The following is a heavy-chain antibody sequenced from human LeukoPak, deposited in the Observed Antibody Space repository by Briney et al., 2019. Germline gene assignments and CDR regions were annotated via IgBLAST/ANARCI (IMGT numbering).Heavy chain of an antibody. CDR3: ARQYSSGWYYGY. D-gene: IGHD6-19*01. J-gene: IGHJ4*02. Sequence: ASVKVSCKASGYTFTSYGISWVRQAPGQGLEWMGWISAYNGNTNYAQKLQGRVTMTTDTSTSTAYMELRSLRSDDTAVNYCARQYSSGWYYGYWGQGTLVTVSS. CDR1: GYTFTSYG. CDR2: ISAYNGNT. V-gene: IGHV1-18*01.